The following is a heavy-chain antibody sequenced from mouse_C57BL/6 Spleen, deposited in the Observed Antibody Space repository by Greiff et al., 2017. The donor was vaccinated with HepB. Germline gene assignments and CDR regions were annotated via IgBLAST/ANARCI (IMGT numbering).Heavy chain of an antibody. Sequence: VQLQQSGPELVKPGASVKISCKASGYSFTGYYMNWVKQSPEKSLEWIGEINPSTGGTTYNQKFKAKATLTVDKSSSTAYIQLKSLTSEDSAVYYCARRGTGDYWGQGTSVTVSS. D-gene: IGHD3-3*01. CDR3: ARRGTGDY. J-gene: IGHJ4*01. CDR1: GYSFTGYY. V-gene: IGHV1-42*01. CDR2: INPSTGGT.